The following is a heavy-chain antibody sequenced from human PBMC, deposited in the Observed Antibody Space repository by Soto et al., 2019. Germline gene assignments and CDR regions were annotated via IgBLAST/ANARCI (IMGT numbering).Heavy chain of an antibody. Sequence: VQLVESGGGVVKPGRSLRLSCAASGFTFSAYAMHWVRQAPGKGLEWVAVVSHDGRNTHYADSVKGRFTISRDSSKNTVSLERTSLRAEDTAVYYCAKGGRQWLVTSDFNYWGQGALVTVSS. CDR2: VSHDGRNT. V-gene: IGHV3-30*18. CDR3: AKGGRQWLVTSDFNY. D-gene: IGHD6-19*01. CDR1: GFTFSAYA. J-gene: IGHJ4*02.